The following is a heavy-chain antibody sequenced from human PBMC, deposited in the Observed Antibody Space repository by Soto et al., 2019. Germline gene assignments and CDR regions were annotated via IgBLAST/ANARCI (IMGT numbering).Heavy chain of an antibody. V-gene: IGHV3-15*01. CDR2: IKSKTDGGTT. CDR3: TTDPAYYDFWSGYYTDDAFDI. D-gene: IGHD3-3*01. Sequence: GGSLRLFCAASGFTFSNVWMSWVRQAPGKGLEWVGRIKSKTDGGTTDYAAPVKGRFTISRDDSKNTLYLQMNSLKTEDTAVYYCTTDPAYYDFWSGYYTDDAFDIWGQGTMVTVSS. CDR1: GFTFSNVW. J-gene: IGHJ3*02.